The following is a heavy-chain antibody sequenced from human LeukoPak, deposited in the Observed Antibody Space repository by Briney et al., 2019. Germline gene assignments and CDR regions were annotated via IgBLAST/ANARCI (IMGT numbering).Heavy chain of an antibody. CDR3: ARDDDYDSSGSFDL. CDR1: GYTFTSYG. J-gene: IGHJ2*01. V-gene: IGHV1-18*01. CDR2: ISAYNGNT. D-gene: IGHD3-22*01. Sequence: ASVKVSCKASGYTFTSYGISWVRQAPGQGLEWMGWISAYNGNTNYAQKLQGRVTMTTDTSTSTAYMELRSLRSDDTAVYYCARDDDYDSSGSFDLWGRGTLVTVSS.